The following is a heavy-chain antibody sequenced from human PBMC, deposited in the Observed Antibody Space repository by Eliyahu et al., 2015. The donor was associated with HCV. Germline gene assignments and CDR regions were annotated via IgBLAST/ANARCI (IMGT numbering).Heavy chain of an antibody. CDR2: VIPIFGTA. D-gene: IGHD3-22*01. CDR1: GGTFSSYA. J-gene: IGHJ4*02. Sequence: QVQLVQSGAEVKKPGSSVXVSCKASGGTFSSYAXRWVRQAPGQGLEWMGGVIPIFGTANYAQKFQGRVTITADESTSTAYMELSSLRSEDTAVYYCAVTRGDSSGYYYFDYWGQGTLVTVSS. CDR3: AVTRGDSSGYYYFDY. V-gene: IGHV1-69*01.